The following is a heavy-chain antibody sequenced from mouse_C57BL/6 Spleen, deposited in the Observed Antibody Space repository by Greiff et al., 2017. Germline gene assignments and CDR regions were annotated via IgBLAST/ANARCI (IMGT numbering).Heavy chain of an antibody. D-gene: IGHD4-1*01. CDR1: EYEFPSHD. Sequence: DVKLVESGGGLVQPGESLKLSCESNEYEFPSHDMSWVRKTPEKRLELVAAINSDGGSTYYPDTMARRFIISRDNTKKTLYLQMSSLRSEDTALYYCARQGAGGPWYFDVWGTGTTVTVSS. CDR2: INSDGGST. CDR3: ARQGAGGPWYFDV. J-gene: IGHJ1*03. V-gene: IGHV5-2*01.